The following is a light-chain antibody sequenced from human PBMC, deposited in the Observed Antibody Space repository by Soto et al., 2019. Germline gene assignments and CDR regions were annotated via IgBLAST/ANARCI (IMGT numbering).Light chain of an antibody. CDR2: SDH. V-gene: IGLV1-44*01. CDR3: AAWDDNLHGPV. J-gene: IGLJ2*01. CDR1: FSNIGSNT. Sequence: QSVLTQPPSASGTPGHRVTISCSGSFSNIGSNTVNWYQQLPGTAPKLLIYSDHQGPSGVPDRFSGSKSGTSASLDIRGLQSEDEADYYCAAWDDNLHGPVFGGWTKVTVL.